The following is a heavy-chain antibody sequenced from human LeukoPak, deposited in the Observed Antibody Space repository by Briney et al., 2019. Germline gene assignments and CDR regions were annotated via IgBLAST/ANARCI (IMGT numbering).Heavy chain of an antibody. CDR1: GYTLTELS. D-gene: IGHD3-10*01. CDR3: ATCAMVRGVIITQAFDI. V-gene: IGHV1-24*01. Sequence: ASVKVSCKVSGYTLTELSLHWVRPAPGKGLEWVGGFDPEDGETIYAQKFQGRVTMTEDTSTDTAYMELSSLRSEDTAVYYCATCAMVRGVIITQAFDIWGQGTMVTVSS. CDR2: FDPEDGET. J-gene: IGHJ3*02.